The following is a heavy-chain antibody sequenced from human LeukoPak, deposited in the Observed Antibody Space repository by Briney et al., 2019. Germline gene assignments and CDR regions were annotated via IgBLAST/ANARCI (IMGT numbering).Heavy chain of an antibody. D-gene: IGHD7-27*01. CDR2: IDNRAST. CDR1: GGSFNFYF. Sequence: PSETLSLTCTVSGGSFNFYFWHWIRQPSGKGLEWLADIDNRASTQYNPSLRGRGTISVDTSSNHVSLRLTSVTAADTAVYFCARDSNWGFQWGPGTLVTVSS. CDR3: ARDSNWGFQ. V-gene: IGHV4-34*01. J-gene: IGHJ4*02.